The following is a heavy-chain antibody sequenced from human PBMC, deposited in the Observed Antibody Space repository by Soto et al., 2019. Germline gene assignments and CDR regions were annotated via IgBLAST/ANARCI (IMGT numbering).Heavy chain of an antibody. CDR1: GNTFTNFG. J-gene: IGHJ5*02. Sequence: QGQLVQSGVEVKKPGASVKVSCSASGNTFTNFGVTWVRQAPGQGLEWMGWISPDTDYPSYAQKFQGRVTITIDTSTSTAYLDLRSLTSDDTAVYYCARVIPGAEAWFHPWGQGTLVTVSS. D-gene: IGHD2-2*01. V-gene: IGHV1-18*01. CDR3: ARVIPGAEAWFHP. CDR2: ISPDTDYP.